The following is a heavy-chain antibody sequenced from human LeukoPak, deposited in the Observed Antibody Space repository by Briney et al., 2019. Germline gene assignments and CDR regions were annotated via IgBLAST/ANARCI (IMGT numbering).Heavy chain of an antibody. CDR3: AKASSSSGWYSVFDY. CDR1: EFTFSNYA. D-gene: IGHD6-19*01. CDR2: ISYDGSNK. V-gene: IGHV3-30-3*01. J-gene: IGHJ4*02. Sequence: PGGSLRLSCAASEFTFSNYAMHWVRQAPGKGLEWVAVISYDGSNKYYADSVKGRFTISRDNSKNTLYLQMNSLRAEDTAVYYCAKASSSSGWYSVFDYWGQGTLVTVSS.